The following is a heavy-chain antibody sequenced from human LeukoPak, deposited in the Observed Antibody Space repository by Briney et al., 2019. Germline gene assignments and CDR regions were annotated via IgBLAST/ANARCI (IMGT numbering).Heavy chain of an antibody. CDR1: GFTFSSYW. CDR2: IKQDGSEK. V-gene: IGHV3-7*01. D-gene: IGHD3-16*02. J-gene: IGHJ4*02. CDR3: TRDRRYDYVWGSYRFDY. Sequence: PGGSLRLSCAASGFTFSSYWMSWVRQAPGKGLEWVANIKQDGSEKYYVASVKGRFTISRDNAKNSLYVQMNSRRAEDTAVYYCTRDRRYDYVWGSYRFDYWGQGTLVTVSS.